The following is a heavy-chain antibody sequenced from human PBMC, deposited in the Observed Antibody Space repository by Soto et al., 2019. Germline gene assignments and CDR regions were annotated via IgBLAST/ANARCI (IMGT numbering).Heavy chain of an antibody. CDR2: ISGSGGST. Sequence: GGSLRLSCAASGFTFSSYAMSWVRQAPGKGLEWVSAISGSGGSTYYADSVKGRFTISRDNSKNTLYLQMNSLKAEDTAVYYCAKVNQGRLRYFVGYYYMDVWGKGTTVTVSS. D-gene: IGHD3-9*01. V-gene: IGHV3-23*01. CDR1: GFTFSSYA. J-gene: IGHJ6*03. CDR3: AKVNQGRLRYFVGYYYMDV.